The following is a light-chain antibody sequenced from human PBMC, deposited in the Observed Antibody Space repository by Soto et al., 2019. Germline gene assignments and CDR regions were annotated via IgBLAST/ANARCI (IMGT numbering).Light chain of an antibody. V-gene: IGKV1-5*01. CDR3: HQYNYLHT. CDR1: QGISTH. CDR2: DVS. J-gene: IGKJ2*01. Sequence: DIQMTQSPSSLSASLGDRVTISCRARQGISTHLAWYQQKPGKAPTLLISDVSRLESGVPSRFSGSGSGTEFTLTISGLQPDDFATYYCHQYNYLHTFGQGTKLEIK.